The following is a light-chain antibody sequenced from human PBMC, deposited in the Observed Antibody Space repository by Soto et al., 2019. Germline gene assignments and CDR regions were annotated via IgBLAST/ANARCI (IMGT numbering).Light chain of an antibody. CDR3: QQYGSSSIT. Sequence: EIVLTQSPGTLSLSPGERATLSCRASQGLSSSYLAWYQQKPGQAPRLLIYGASSRATGIPDRFSGSGSGTDFTLTISRLEPEDFAVYYCQQYGSSSITFGQGTRLEIK. CDR1: QGLSSSY. V-gene: IGKV3-20*01. CDR2: GAS. J-gene: IGKJ5*01.